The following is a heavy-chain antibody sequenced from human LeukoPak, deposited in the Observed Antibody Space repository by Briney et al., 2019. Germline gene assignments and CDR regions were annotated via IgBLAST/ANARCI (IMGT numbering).Heavy chain of an antibody. Sequence: ASVKVSCKASGGTFSSYAISWVRQAPGQGPEWMGGIIPIFGTANYAQKFQGRVTITTDESTSTAYMELSSLRSEDTAVYYCAGYGPPLDYYFDYWGQGTLVTVSS. V-gene: IGHV1-69*05. J-gene: IGHJ4*02. CDR2: IIPIFGTA. CDR3: AGYGPPLDYYFDY. CDR1: GGTFSSYA. D-gene: IGHD3-10*01.